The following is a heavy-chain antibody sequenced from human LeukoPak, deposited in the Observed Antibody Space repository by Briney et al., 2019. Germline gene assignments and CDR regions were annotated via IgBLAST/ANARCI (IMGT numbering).Heavy chain of an antibody. CDR2: IYYNGST. Sequence: LDTLSLTCTVSGGSISSYYWSWIRQPPGKGLEWIGYIYYNGSTNYNPSLKSRVTISVDTSKNQFSLELSSVTAADTAVYYCARDRYYFDYWGEGTLVTVSS. V-gene: IGHV4-59*01. CDR1: GGSISSYY. CDR3: ARDRYYFDY. J-gene: IGHJ4*02.